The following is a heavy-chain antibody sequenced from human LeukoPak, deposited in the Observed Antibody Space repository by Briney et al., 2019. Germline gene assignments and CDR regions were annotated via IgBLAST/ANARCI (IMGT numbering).Heavy chain of an antibody. CDR3: ARGLPNDYGDTYYFDY. Sequence: ASVKVSCKASGYTFTIYGISWVRQAPGQGLEWMGCISAYNGNTNYAQKLQGRVTMTTDTSTSTAYMELRSLRSDDTAVYYCARGLPNDYGDTYYFDYWGQGTLVTVSS. CDR2: ISAYNGNT. J-gene: IGHJ4*02. V-gene: IGHV1-18*01. CDR1: GYTFTIYG. D-gene: IGHD4-17*01.